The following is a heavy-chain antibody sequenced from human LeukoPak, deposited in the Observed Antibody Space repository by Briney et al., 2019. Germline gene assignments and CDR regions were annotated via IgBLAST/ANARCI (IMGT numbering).Heavy chain of an antibody. V-gene: IGHV1-46*01. CDR3: ARDFYDSSGYYYHGGY. J-gene: IGHJ4*02. CDR1: GYTFTSYY. D-gene: IGHD3-22*01. Sequence: ASVKVSCKASGYTFTSYYMHWVRQAPGQGLEWMGIINPSGGSTSYAQKFQGRVTMTRDTSTSTVYMELSSLRSEDTAVYYCARDFYDSSGYYYHGGYWGQGTLVTVSS. CDR2: INPSGGST.